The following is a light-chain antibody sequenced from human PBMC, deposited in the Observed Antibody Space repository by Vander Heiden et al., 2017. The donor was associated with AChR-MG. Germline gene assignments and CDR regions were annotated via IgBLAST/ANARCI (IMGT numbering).Light chain of an antibody. Sequence: QSALTQPPSVSGSPGQSVTLSCTGTSTDLGLANRVSWFQQPPGTAPKLMIYEVSNRPSGVPDRFSGSKSGNTASLTISGLQAEDEAAYYCCSFTTSSTPHVVFGGGTKLTVL. J-gene: IGLJ2*01. CDR2: EVS. CDR1: STDLGLANR. CDR3: CSFTTSSTPHVV. V-gene: IGLV2-18*02.